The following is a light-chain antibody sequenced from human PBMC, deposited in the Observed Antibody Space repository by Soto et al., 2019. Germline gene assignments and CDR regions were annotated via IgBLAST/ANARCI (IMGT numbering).Light chain of an antibody. CDR2: GAS. V-gene: IGKV3-15*01. CDR1: QSVSNN. J-gene: IGKJ1*01. Sequence: EIVLTQSPVTLSVSPGERATLSCRASQSVSNNLAWYQQKPGQAPRLLIHGASTRATGIPARFSGSGSGTEFTLTIRSLQSEDFAIYYCQRQSNWPRTFGQGTKVDSK. CDR3: QRQSNWPRT.